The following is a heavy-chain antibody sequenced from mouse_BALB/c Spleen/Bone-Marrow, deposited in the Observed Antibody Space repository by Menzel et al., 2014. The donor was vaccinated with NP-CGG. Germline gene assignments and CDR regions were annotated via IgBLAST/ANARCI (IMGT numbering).Heavy chain of an antibody. CDR2: IDPANGNT. CDR3: ATMITDWYFDV. CDR1: GFNIKDTY. Sequence: EVQLQESGAELVKPGASVKLSCTASGFNIKDTYMHWVKPRPEQGLEWIGRIDPANGNTKYDPKFQGKATITADTSSNTAYLQLSSLTSEGTAVYYCATMITDWYFDVWGAGTTVTVSS. D-gene: IGHD2-4*01. J-gene: IGHJ1*01. V-gene: IGHV14-3*02.